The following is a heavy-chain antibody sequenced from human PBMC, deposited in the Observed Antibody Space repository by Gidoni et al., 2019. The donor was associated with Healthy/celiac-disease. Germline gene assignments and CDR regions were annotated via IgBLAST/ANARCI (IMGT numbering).Heavy chain of an antibody. CDR2: IYYSGST. D-gene: IGHD5-18*01. V-gene: IGHV4-30-4*01. Sequence: LPESGPGLGEASQTPSPTRTVSCGSLSRCVLHCSWSRHPPGKGLEWIGYIYYSGSTYYNPSLKSRVTISVDTSKNQFSLKLSSVTAADTAVYYCASYVDTAMVTGNLEMFDPWGQGTLVTVSS. CDR1: CGSLSRCVLH. J-gene: IGHJ5*02. CDR3: ASYVDTAMVTGNLEMFDP.